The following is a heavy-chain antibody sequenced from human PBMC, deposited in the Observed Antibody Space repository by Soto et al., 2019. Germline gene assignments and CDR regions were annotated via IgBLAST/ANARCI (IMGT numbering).Heavy chain of an antibody. Sequence: QVQLVESGGGVVQPGRSLRLSCAASGFTFSSYAMHWVRQAPGKGLEWVAIISYDASNKCYADSVKGRFTISRDNSKNTLHLQMNGLRDEDTAVYYCARGNSSSSAAFDYWGQGTLVTVSS. CDR3: ARGNSSSSAAFDY. CDR2: ISYDASNK. CDR1: GFTFSSYA. V-gene: IGHV3-30-3*01. D-gene: IGHD6-19*01. J-gene: IGHJ4*02.